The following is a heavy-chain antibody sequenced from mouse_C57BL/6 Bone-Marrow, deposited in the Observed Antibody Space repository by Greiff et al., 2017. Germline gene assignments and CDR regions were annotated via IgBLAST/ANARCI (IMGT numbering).Heavy chain of an antibody. Sequence: EVQVVESGGGLVKPGGSLKLSCAASGFTFSDYGMLWVRQAPEKGLEWVAYISSGSSTIYYADTVKGRFTISRDNAKNTLFLQMTSLRSEDTAMYYCARDSPYYYGSSWFAYWGQGTLVTVSA. CDR1: GFTFSDYG. J-gene: IGHJ3*01. V-gene: IGHV5-17*01. D-gene: IGHD1-1*01. CDR3: ARDSPYYYGSSWFAY. CDR2: ISSGSSTI.